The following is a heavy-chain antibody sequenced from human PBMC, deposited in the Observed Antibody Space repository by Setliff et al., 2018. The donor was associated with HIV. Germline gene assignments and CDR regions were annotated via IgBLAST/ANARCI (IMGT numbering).Heavy chain of an antibody. Sequence: ASVKVSCKASGYTFTSYYIHWVRQAPGQGLEWMGEINPSGGSTSYSEKSRGRATMTRDTSRSTVYMELSSLRFDDTAVYYCARVPILRYASPVDMWGQGTLGTVS. J-gene: IGHJ4*02. CDR2: INPSGGST. D-gene: IGHD3-9*01. CDR1: GYTFTSYY. CDR3: ARVPILRYASPVDM. V-gene: IGHV1-46*01.